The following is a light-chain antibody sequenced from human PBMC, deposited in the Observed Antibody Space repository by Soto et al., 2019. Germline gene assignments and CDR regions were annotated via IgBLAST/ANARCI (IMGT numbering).Light chain of an antibody. V-gene: IGLV2-18*02. CDR1: SSDVGKYDR. J-gene: IGLJ1*01. CDR3: SSYTSTSRYG. Sequence: QSVLTQPPSVSGSPGQSVTISCTGTSSDVGKYDRVSWYQQPPGTAPKLIIYEVTNRPSGVLARFSGSKSGNTASLTISGLQAEDEADYYCSSYTSTSRYGFGAGTKVTVL. CDR2: EVT.